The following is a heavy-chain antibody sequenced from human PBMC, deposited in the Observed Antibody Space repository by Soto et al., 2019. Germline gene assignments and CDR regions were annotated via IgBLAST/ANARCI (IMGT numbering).Heavy chain of an antibody. Sequence: PGGSLRLSCAASGFTFNSYAMNWVRQAPGKGLAWVSAIGTDGNTYYANSVKGRFTISRDNSRTTLYLQMNSLRVEDTALYYCVRKYPGTRPLGHWGQGTLVTVSS. CDR1: GFTFNSYA. D-gene: IGHD2-2*01. CDR2: IGTDGNT. V-gene: IGHV3-23*01. CDR3: VRKYPGTRPLGH. J-gene: IGHJ4*01.